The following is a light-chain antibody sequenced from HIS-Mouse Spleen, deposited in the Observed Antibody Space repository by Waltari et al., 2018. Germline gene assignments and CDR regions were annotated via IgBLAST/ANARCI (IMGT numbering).Light chain of an antibody. CDR1: SLRSYY. V-gene: IGLV3-19*01. J-gene: IGLJ3*02. CDR2: GKN. Sequence: SSELTQDPAVSVALGQTVRITCQGDSLRSYYASWYQQKPGKAPVLVIYGKNNRPSGIPDRFSGSRSGNTASLTITGAQAEDEADYYCNSRDSSGNHLVFGGGTKLTVL. CDR3: NSRDSSGNHLV.